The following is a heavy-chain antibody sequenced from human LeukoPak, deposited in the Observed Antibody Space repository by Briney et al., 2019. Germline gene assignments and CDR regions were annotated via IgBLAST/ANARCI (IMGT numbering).Heavy chain of an antibody. D-gene: IGHD4-17*01. CDR2: ISHSSSTI. J-gene: IGHJ4*02. CDR1: GFTFSSYS. Sequence: GGSLRLSCAASGFTFSSYSMNWVRQAPGKGLEWVSYISHSSSTIYYADSVKGRFTISRDNAKKSLYLQMNSLRAEDSAVYYCARDRLHYGEYEKTFDYWGQGTLVTVSS. CDR3: ARDRLHYGEYEKTFDY. V-gene: IGHV3-48*01.